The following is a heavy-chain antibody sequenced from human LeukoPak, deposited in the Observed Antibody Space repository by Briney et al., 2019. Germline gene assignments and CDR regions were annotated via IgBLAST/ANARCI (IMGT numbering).Heavy chain of an antibody. V-gene: IGHV4-59*01. CDR2: IYYSGST. CDR1: GGSFSGYY. Sequence: SETLSLTCAVYGGSFSGYYWSWIRQPPGKGLEWIGYIYYSGSTNYNPSLKSRVTISVDTSKNQFSLKLSSVTAADTAVYYCARDATQRFPYQLLKVEYFQHWGQGTLVTVSS. D-gene: IGHD2-2*01. CDR3: ARDATQRFPYQLLKVEYFQH. J-gene: IGHJ1*01.